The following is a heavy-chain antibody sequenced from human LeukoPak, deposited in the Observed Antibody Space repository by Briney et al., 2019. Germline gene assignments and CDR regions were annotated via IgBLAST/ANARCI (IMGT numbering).Heavy chain of an antibody. CDR1: GFTFSSYG. D-gene: IGHD3-22*01. J-gene: IGHJ4*02. CDR2: INSDGSST. CDR3: ARVGSDSGAYSLFDY. Sequence: PGGSLRLSCAASGFTFSSYGMHWVRQAPGKGLVWVSRINSDGSSTSYADSVKGRFTISRDNAKNTLYLQMNSPRAEDTAVYYCARVGSDSGAYSLFDYWGQGTLVTVSS. V-gene: IGHV3-74*01.